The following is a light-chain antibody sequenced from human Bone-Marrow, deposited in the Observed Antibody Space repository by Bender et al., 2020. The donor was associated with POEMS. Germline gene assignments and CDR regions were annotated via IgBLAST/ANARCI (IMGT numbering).Light chain of an antibody. V-gene: IGLV2-11*01. CDR1: SSDVGDYKY. CDR2: DVS. J-gene: IGLJ3*02. CDR3: QSSDSGRGDWV. Sequence: QSALTQPRSVSGSPGQSVTISCTGTSSDVGDYKYVSGYQQHPGKAPKLMIYDVSNRPSGVPDRFSGSKSGTSASLAITGVQAEDEGDYYCQSSDSGRGDWVFGGGTKLTVL.